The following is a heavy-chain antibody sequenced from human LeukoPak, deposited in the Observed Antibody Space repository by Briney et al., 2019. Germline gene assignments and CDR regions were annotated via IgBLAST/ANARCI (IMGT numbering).Heavy chain of an antibody. J-gene: IGHJ4*02. CDR2: ISGSGGSI. Sequence: GGSLRLSCAASGFTFTTYALSWVRQAPGKGLEWVSTISGSGGSIYYADSVKGRFTISRDNSKNTLYLQMNSLRVEDTAVYYCAKGPEVGDGYHCDYWGQGTLVTVSS. V-gene: IGHV3-23*01. D-gene: IGHD5-24*01. CDR1: GFTFTTYA. CDR3: AKGPEVGDGYHCDY.